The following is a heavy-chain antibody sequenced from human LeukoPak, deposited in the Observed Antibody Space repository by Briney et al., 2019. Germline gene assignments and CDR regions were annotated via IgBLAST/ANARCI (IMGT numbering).Heavy chain of an antibody. V-gene: IGHV4-34*01. J-gene: IGHJ4*02. CDR1: GGSFSGYY. Sequence: SETLSLTCAVYGGSFSGYYWSWIRQPPGKGLEWIGEINHSGSTNYNPSLKSRVTISVDTSKNQFSLKLSSVTAADTAVYYCARADDYGDQKLYDYWGQGTLVTVSS. CDR3: ARADDYGDQKLYDY. CDR2: INHSGST. D-gene: IGHD4-17*01.